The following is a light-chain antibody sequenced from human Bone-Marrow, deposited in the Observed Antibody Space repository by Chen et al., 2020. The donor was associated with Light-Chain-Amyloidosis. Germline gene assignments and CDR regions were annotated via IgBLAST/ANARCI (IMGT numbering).Light chain of an antibody. J-gene: IGLJ2*01. CDR2: RDT. CDR1: ALPKKY. V-gene: IGLV3-25*03. CDR3: QSADSSGTYEVI. Sequence: SYELTPPPSVSVSPGQTARITCTGDALPKKYAYWYQQKPGQAPVLVIHRDTERPSGISERFSGSSSGTTATLTISGVQAEDEADYHCQSADSSGTYEVIFGGGTKLTV.